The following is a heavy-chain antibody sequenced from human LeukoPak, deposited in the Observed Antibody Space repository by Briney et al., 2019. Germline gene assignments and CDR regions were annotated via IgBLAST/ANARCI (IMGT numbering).Heavy chain of an antibody. CDR2: ISSSSTYI. J-gene: IGHJ4*02. CDR3: ASAPPPDY. CDR1: GFTFSTFS. V-gene: IGHV3-21*01. Sequence: PGGSLRLSCAASGFTFSTFSMNWVRQAPGKGLEWVSSISSSSTYIYYADSVKGRFTISRDNAKNSLYLQMNSLRAEDTAVYYCASAPPPDYWGQGTLVTVSS.